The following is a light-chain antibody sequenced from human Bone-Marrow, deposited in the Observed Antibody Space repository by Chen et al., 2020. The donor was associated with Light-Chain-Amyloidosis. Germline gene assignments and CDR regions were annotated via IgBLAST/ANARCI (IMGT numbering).Light chain of an antibody. CDR2: GKT. J-gene: IGLJ1*01. CDR1: SSNIGAGYD. V-gene: IGLV1-40*01. Sequence: QSVLTHPPSVSGAPGQRVPISCTRSSSNIGAGYDVHWYQQLPGTAPKLLIYGKTNRPSGVPDRFAGSKSGTSASLAITGLQPEDEADYFCESYDSSLNGYVFGTGTEVTVL. CDR3: ESYDSSLNGYV.